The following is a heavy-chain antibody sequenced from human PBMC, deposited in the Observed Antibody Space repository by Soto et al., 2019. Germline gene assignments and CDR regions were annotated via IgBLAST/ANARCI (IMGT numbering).Heavy chain of an antibody. CDR3: ARGVGSSPPRY. Sequence: SETLSLTCTISGGSISVYYWSWIRQSPRQGLEWIGYVYDNGRPYYSPSLKSRVTISADTSKNQISLKLTSATAADTAVYYCARGVGSSPPRYWGRGTLVTVPQ. V-gene: IGHV4-59*01. CDR1: GGSISVYY. D-gene: IGHD3-9*01. CDR2: VYDNGRP. J-gene: IGHJ4*02.